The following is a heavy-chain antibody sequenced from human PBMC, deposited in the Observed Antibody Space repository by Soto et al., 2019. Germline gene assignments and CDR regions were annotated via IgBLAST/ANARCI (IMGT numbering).Heavy chain of an antibody. CDR1: GCSVSNYY. CDR2: INYSGST. J-gene: IGHJ6*02. CDR3: ARLAPRYRIRDYNYYSLDF. Sequence: XETLSLTSTVSGCSVSNYYWTWIRQPPGKGLEWISYINYSGSTDHSPSLKSRVTISLDTSKNQFSLRLISVTAADTAVYYCARLAPRYRIRDYNYYSLDFWGQGTTVTVSS. V-gene: IGHV4-59*02. D-gene: IGHD3-16*02.